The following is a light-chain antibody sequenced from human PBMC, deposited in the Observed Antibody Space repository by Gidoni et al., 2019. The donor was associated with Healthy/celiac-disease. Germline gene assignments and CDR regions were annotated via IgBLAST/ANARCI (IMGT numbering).Light chain of an antibody. J-gene: IGKJ2*04. CDR2: LGS. CDR3: MQALQTPRS. Sequence: LPVTPGEPASISCRSSQSLLHSNGYNYLDWYLQKPGQSPQLLIYLGSNRASGVPDRFSGSGSGTDFTLKISRVEAEDVGVYYCMQALQTPRSFGQGTKLEIK. CDR1: QSLLHSNGYNY. V-gene: IGKV2-28*01.